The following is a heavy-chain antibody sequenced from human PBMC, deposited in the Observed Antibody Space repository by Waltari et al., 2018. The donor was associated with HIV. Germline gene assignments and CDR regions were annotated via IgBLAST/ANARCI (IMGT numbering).Heavy chain of an antibody. J-gene: IGHJ6*02. V-gene: IGHV1-18*01. CDR2: ISGNNGNT. D-gene: IGHD3-10*01. Sequence: VQLVQSGAEMRKPGDSVKVSCRASGYTFSAYTISLVRQAPGQGLEWMGGISGNNGNTNYAQKFQGRVNMTTDTSTSTAHMELRSLRSDDTAVYYCARGVSIVRGVMIRGHMDVWGQGTTVTVSS. CDR1: GYTFSAYT. CDR3: ARGVSIVRGVMIRGHMDV.